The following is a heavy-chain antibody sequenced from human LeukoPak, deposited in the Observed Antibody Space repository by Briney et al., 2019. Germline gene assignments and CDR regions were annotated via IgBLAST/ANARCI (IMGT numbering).Heavy chain of an antibody. Sequence: ASVNVSCKASGGTFSSYAISWVRQAPGQGLEWMGGIIPIFGTAHYAQKFQGRVTITTDESTSTAHMELSRLRSEDTAVYYCAREGRAAAAEFAYWGQGTLVTVSS. CDR2: IIPIFGTA. D-gene: IGHD6-13*01. J-gene: IGHJ4*02. CDR3: AREGRAAAAEFAY. CDR1: GGTFSSYA. V-gene: IGHV1-69*05.